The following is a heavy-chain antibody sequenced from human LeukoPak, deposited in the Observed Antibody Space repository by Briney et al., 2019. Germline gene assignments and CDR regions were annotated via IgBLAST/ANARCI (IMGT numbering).Heavy chain of an antibody. Sequence: WETLSLTCAVYGGSFSGYYWSWIRQPPGKGLEWIGEINHSGSTNYNPSLKSRVTISVDTSKNQFSLKLSSVTAADTAVYYCASGYYYDSSGYYNPFGYWGQGTLVTVST. J-gene: IGHJ4*02. V-gene: IGHV4-34*01. CDR3: ASGYYYDSSGYYNPFGY. D-gene: IGHD3-22*01. CDR1: GGSFSGYY. CDR2: INHSGST.